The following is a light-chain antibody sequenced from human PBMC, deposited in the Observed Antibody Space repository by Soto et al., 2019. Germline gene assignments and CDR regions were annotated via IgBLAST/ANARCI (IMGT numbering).Light chain of an antibody. V-gene: IGKV3-15*01. CDR3: QQRSNWPPYT. Sequence: EIVMTQSPATLSVSPGERATLSCRASQSVSSNLAWYQQKPGQAPRLLIYGASTRATGIPARFSGSGSGTEFTLTISSLEPEDFAVYYCQQRSNWPPYTFGQGTKLEMK. CDR1: QSVSSN. J-gene: IGKJ2*01. CDR2: GAS.